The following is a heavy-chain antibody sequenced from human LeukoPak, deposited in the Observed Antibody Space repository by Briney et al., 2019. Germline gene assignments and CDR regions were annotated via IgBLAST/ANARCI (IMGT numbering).Heavy chain of an antibody. CDR3: AREGRVSGYDFDC. CDR2: INSDGSSI. D-gene: IGHD5-12*01. Sequence: GGSLRLSFAASGFTFSSHWMHWVRQAPGKGLVWVSRINSDGSSITYADSVKGRFTISRDNAKNTLYLQMNSLRVKDTAVYYCAREGRVSGYDFDCWGQGTLVTVSS. CDR1: GFTFSSHW. V-gene: IGHV3-74*03. J-gene: IGHJ4*02.